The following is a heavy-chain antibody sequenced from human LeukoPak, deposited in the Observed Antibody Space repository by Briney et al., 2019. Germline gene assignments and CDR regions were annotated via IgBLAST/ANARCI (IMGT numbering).Heavy chain of an antibody. J-gene: IGHJ4*02. D-gene: IGHD6-6*01. Sequence: ASVKVSCTVSGYTLTELSMHWVRQAPGKGLEWMGGFDPEDGETIYAQKFQGRVTMTEDTSTDTAYMELSSLRSEDTAVYYCATAGSSPSLGDFDYWGQGTLVTVSS. V-gene: IGHV1-24*01. CDR3: ATAGSSPSLGDFDY. CDR1: GYTLTELS. CDR2: FDPEDGET.